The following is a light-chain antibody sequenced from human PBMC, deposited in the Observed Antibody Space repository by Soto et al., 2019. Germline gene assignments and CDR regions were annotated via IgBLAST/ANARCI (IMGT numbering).Light chain of an antibody. CDR1: QSVGSD. CDR3: HQRRSWPLT. CDR2: DAS. V-gene: IGKV3-11*01. J-gene: IGKJ4*02. Sequence: EIVLTQSPATLSLSPGERAALSCRASQSVGSDLAWYQQKPGQAPRLLIYDASNRATDIPARFSGSGSGTDFTLTISGLEPEDFAVYYCHQRRSWPLTFGGGTKVEIK.